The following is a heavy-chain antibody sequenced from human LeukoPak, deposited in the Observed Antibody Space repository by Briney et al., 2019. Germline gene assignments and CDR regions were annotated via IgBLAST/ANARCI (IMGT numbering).Heavy chain of an antibody. CDR2: INHSGST. CDR1: GGSFSGYY. V-gene: IGHV4-34*01. CDR3: ARFLVQWPVHNLPNYFDY. J-gene: IGHJ4*02. D-gene: IGHD6-19*01. Sequence: SETLSLTCAVYGGSFSGYYWSWIRQPPGKGLEWIGEINHSGSTNYNPSLKSRVTISVDTSKNQFSLKLSSVTAADTAVYYCARFLVQWPVHNLPNYFDYWGQGTLVTVSS.